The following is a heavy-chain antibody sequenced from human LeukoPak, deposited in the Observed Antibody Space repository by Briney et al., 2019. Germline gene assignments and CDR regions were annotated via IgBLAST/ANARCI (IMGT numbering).Heavy chain of an antibody. CDR3: ASSPILTGYLVPSYYNYMDV. J-gene: IGHJ6*03. V-gene: IGHV1-18*01. D-gene: IGHD3-9*01. Sequence: ASVKVSCKASGYTFTSYGISWVRQAPGQGLEWMGWISAYNGNTNYAQKLQGRVTMTTDTSTSTAYMELRSLRSDDTAVYYCASSPILTGYLVPSYYNYMDVWAKGTPSTVPS. CDR2: ISAYNGNT. CDR1: GYTFTSYG.